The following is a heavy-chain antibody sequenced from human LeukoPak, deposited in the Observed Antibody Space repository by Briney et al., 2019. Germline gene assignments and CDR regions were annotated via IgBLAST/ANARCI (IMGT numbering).Heavy chain of an antibody. J-gene: IGHJ4*02. CDR2: ISGSGGST. CDR3: AKGMYSSSWYYFDY. D-gene: IGHD6-13*01. CDR1: GFTFSNSV. V-gene: IGHV3-23*01. Sequence: PGGSLRLSCAASGFTFSNSVMGWVRQAPGKGLEWVSAISGSGGSTYYADSVKGRFTISRDNSKNTLYLQMNSLRAEDTAVYYCAKGMYSSSWYYFDYWGQGTLVTVSS.